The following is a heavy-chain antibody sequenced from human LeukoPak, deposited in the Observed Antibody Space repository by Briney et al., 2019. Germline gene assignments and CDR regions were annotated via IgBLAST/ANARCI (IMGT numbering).Heavy chain of an antibody. D-gene: IGHD3-16*01. J-gene: IGHJ1*01. CDR1: GFTVSSNY. Sequence: RPGGSLRLSCAASGFTVSSNYMSWVRQAPGKGLEWVSVIYSGGSTYYADSVKGRFTISRDNSKNTQSLQMNSLRAEDTAVYYCAKDDDWGRYKHWGQGTLVTVSS. CDR3: AKDDDWGRYKH. CDR2: IYSGGST. V-gene: IGHV3-53*01.